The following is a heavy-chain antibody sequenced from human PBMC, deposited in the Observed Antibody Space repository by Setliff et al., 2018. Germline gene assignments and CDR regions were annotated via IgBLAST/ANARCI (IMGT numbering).Heavy chain of an antibody. CDR3: TVYNTGSSKDHY. D-gene: IGHD2-8*02. CDR2: IYYSGST. CDR1: GGSISSGDYY. Sequence: SETLSLTCTVSGGSISSGDYYWSWIRQPPGKGLEWIGYIYYSGSTYYNPSLKSRVTISVDTSKNQFSLKLSSVTAADTALYYCTVYNTGSSKDHYWGQGTPVTVSS. J-gene: IGHJ4*02. V-gene: IGHV4-30-4*08.